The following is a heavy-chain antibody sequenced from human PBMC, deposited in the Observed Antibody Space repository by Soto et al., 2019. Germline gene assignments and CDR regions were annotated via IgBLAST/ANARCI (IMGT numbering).Heavy chain of an antibody. CDR2: ISSSSSYI. J-gene: IGHJ6*02. D-gene: IGHD6-6*01. Sequence: EVQLVESGGGLVKPGGSLRLSCAASGFTFSSYSMNWVRQAPGKGLEWVSSISSSSSYIYYADSVKGRFTISRDNAKNSLYLQMNSRRAEDTAVYYCARDMYSSYSGAYYYYYGMDVWGQGTTVTVSS. CDR3: ARDMYSSYSGAYYYYYGMDV. CDR1: GFTFSSYS. V-gene: IGHV3-21*01.